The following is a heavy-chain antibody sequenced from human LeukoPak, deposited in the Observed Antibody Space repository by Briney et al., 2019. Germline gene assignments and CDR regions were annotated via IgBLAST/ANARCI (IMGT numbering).Heavy chain of an antibody. V-gene: IGHV3-66*02. D-gene: IGHD3-16*01. CDR3: TRGGAFDI. J-gene: IGHJ3*02. CDR1: GFTVSNNY. Sequence: GGSLRLSCTTPGFTVSNNYVSWVRQAPGKGLEWVSVIQSDGSTYYADSVRGRFTISRDNSKNTLYLQMNSLRAEDTAVYYCTRGGAFDIWGQGTMVTVSS. CDR2: IQSDGST.